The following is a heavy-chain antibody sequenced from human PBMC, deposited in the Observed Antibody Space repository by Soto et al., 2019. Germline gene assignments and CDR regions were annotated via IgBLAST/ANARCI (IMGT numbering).Heavy chain of an antibody. Sequence: EVQLFESGGGLVQPGGSLRLSCAASGFTFSSYSMNWFRQAPGKGLEWVSYISSSSSTIYYADSEKGRFTISRDNAKNSLYLQMNSLRDEDTAVYYCARDCSGYDLDYYGMDVWGQGTTVTVSS. V-gene: IGHV3-48*02. CDR3: ARDCSGYDLDYYGMDV. D-gene: IGHD5-12*01. CDR2: ISSSSSTI. CDR1: GFTFSSYS. J-gene: IGHJ6*02.